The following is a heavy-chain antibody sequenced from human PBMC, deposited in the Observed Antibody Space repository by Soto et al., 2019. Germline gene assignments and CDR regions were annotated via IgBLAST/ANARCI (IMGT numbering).Heavy chain of an antibody. V-gene: IGHV4-34*01. CDR3: ARARAGEQQLVVYNFDY. J-gene: IGHJ4*02. CDR1: GGSFSGYY. Sequence: SETLSLTCAVYGGSFSGYYWSWIRQPPGKGLEWIGEINHSGSTNYNPSLKSRVTISVDTSKNQFSLKLSSVTAADTAVYYCARARAGEQQLVVYNFDYWGQGTLVTVS. CDR2: INHSGST. D-gene: IGHD6-13*01.